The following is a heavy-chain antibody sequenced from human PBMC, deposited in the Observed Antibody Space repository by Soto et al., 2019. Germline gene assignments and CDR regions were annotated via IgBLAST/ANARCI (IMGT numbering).Heavy chain of an antibody. D-gene: IGHD6-13*01. CDR2: ISGSGGST. J-gene: IGHJ4*02. CDR3: AKGATSSWYGGHFDC. Sequence: GGSLRLSCAASGFTFSTYAMNWVRQAPGKGLEWVSAISGSGGSTYYADSVKGRFTVSRDNSKNTLYLQMNSLRAEDTAVYYCAKGATSSWYGGHFDCWGQGTLVTVSS. V-gene: IGHV3-23*01. CDR1: GFTFSTYA.